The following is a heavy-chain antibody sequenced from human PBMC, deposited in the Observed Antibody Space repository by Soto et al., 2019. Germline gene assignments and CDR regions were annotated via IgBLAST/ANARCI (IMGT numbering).Heavy chain of an antibody. J-gene: IGHJ6*02. V-gene: IGHV1-69*12. Sequence: QVQLVQSGAEVKKPGSSVKVSCKASGGTFSNYAFSWVRQAPGQGLEWMGGTIPIFGTANYAQKFQGRVTITADESTSTAYMELSSLRSEDTAVYYCARHVPAAGYYYGMDVWGQGTTVTVSS. D-gene: IGHD2-2*01. CDR1: GGTFSNYA. CDR2: TIPIFGTA. CDR3: ARHVPAAGYYYGMDV.